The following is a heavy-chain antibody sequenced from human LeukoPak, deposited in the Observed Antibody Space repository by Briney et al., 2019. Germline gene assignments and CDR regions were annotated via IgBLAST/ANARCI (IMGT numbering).Heavy chain of an antibody. V-gene: IGHV4-39*07. CDR3: ARGRSNYYGMDV. CDR2: IYDSGST. J-gene: IGHJ6*02. D-gene: IGHD1-26*01. CDR1: GGSIRSSYYY. Sequence: PSETLSLTCTVSGGSIRSSYYYWGWIRQPPGKGLEWIGSIYDSGSTYYNPSLKSRVTMSVDTSKNLFSLKVSSVTAADTAVYYCARGRSNYYGMDVWGQGTTVTVSS.